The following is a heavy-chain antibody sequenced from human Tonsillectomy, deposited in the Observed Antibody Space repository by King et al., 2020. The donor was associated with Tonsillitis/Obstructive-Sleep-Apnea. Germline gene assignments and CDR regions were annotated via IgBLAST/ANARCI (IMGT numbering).Heavy chain of an antibody. CDR1: GYTFTSYD. Sequence: QLVQSGAEVKKPGASVKVSCKASGYTFTSYDINWVRQATGQGLEWMGWMNPNSGNTGYAQKFQXRVTMTRNTSISTAYMELSSLRSEDTAVYYCASFYRGXLXLFGXFQHXGQGXLXTVSS. D-gene: IGHD5-12*01. CDR2: MNPNSGNT. J-gene: IGHJ1*01. V-gene: IGHV1-8*01. CDR3: ASFYRGXLXLFGXFQH.